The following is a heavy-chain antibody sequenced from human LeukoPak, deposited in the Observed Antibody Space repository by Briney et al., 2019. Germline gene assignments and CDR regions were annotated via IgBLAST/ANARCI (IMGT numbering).Heavy chain of an antibody. CDR2: VNHSGYT. CDR3: AGYPVAAHYYYYNMDV. Sequence: SETLSLTCDVSGVSFSTYYWSWIRQSPEKALEWIGEVNHSGYTNYNPSLKSRVTISVDTSKNQFPLKLSSVTAADTAVYYCAGYPVAAHYYYYNMDVWGKGTTVTVSS. D-gene: IGHD6-19*01. J-gene: IGHJ6*03. CDR1: GVSFSTYY. V-gene: IGHV4-34*01.